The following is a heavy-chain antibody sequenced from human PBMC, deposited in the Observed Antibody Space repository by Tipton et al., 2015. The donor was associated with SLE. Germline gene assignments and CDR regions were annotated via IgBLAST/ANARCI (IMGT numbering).Heavy chain of an antibody. V-gene: IGHV1-2*06. Sequence: QLVQSGAEVKKPGASVKVSCKASGYTFTGYYMHWVRQAPGQGLEWMGRINPNSGGTNYAQKFQGRVTMTRDTSISTAYMELSRLRSDDTAVYYCAREYHRIVAQNVYYYGMDVWGQGTTVTVSS. D-gene: IGHD2/OR15-2a*01. CDR3: AREYHRIVAQNVYYYGMDV. CDR1: GYTFTGYY. J-gene: IGHJ6*02. CDR2: INPNSGGT.